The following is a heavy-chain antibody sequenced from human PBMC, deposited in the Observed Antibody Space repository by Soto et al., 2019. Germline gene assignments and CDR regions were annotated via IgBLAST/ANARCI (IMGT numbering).Heavy chain of an antibody. D-gene: IGHD2-2*01. Sequence: ASVKVSCKASGYTFTSYGISWVRQAPGQGLEWMGWISAYNGNTNYAQKLQGRITMTTDTSTSTAYMELRSLRSDDTAVYYCARVSEYCSSTSCYYNWFDPWGQGTLVTVSS. CDR2: ISAYNGNT. CDR1: GYTFTSYG. CDR3: ARVSEYCSSTSCYYNWFDP. V-gene: IGHV1-18*01. J-gene: IGHJ5*02.